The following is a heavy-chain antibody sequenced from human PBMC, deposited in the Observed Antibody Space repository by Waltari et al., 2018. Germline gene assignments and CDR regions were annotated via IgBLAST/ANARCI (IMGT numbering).Heavy chain of an antibody. CDR3: ARGGAAAGVWNWFDP. J-gene: IGHJ5*02. V-gene: IGHV4-59*01. Sequence: QVQLQESGPGLVKPSETLSLPCTVSGGPISSYYVTWIRQPPGKGLEWIGYIYYSGSTNYHPSLKSRVTISVDTSKNQFSLKLSSVTAADTAVYYFARGGAAAGVWNWFDPWGQGTLVTVSS. CDR1: GGPISSYY. CDR2: IYYSGST. D-gene: IGHD6-13*01.